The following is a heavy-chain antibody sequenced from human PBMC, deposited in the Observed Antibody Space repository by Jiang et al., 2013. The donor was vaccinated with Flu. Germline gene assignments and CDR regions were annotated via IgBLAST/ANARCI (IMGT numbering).Heavy chain of an antibody. J-gene: IGHJ4*02. CDR1: LLHQQWLL. Sequence: VKPSETLSLTVRCLWLLHQQWLLLGLDPAAPREGAGVDWSIYHSGSTYYNPSLKSRVTISVDTAKNQFSLRLSSVTAADAAVYFCARQVGLWSNRYFESWGQGNLVTVSS. V-gene: IGHV4-38-2*01. D-gene: IGHD1-26*01. CDR2: IYHSGST. CDR3: ARQVGLWSNRYFES.